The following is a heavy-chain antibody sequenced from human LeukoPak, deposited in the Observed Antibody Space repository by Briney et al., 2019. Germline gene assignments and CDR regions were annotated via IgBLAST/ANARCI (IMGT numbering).Heavy chain of an antibody. CDR3: ARDFLLTGTTPSLPSS. D-gene: IGHD1-20*01. Sequence: GSSVKVSCKASGGTFSSYAISWVRQAPGQGLEWMGGIIPIFGTANYAQKFQGRVTITTDESTSTAYMELSSLRSEDTAVYYCARDFLLTGTTPSLPSSWGQGTLVTVSS. J-gene: IGHJ4*02. V-gene: IGHV1-69*05. CDR2: IIPIFGTA. CDR1: GGTFSSYA.